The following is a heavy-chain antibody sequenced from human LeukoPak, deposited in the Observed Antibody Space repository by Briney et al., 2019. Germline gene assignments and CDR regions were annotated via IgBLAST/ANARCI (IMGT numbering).Heavy chain of an antibody. CDR1: KFTFSVYW. CDR3: ARSHRSFASGSGDY. J-gene: IGHJ4*02. Sequence: GGSLRLSCAASKFTFSVYWMSWVRRAPGKGLEWVANINQDGSEKYYVDSVKGRFSISRDNAKNSLFLQMNSLRDEDTAVYFCARSHRSFASGSGDYWGQGTLVTVSS. V-gene: IGHV3-7*05. D-gene: IGHD3-10*01. CDR2: INQDGSEK.